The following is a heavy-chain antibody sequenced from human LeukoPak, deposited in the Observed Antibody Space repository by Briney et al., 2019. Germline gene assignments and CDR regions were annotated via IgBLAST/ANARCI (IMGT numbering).Heavy chain of an antibody. CDR1: GGSISTYY. CDR3: ARDHHSGTGSQYFYYGMDV. V-gene: IGHV4-59*01. J-gene: IGHJ6*02. Sequence: PSETLSLTCTVPGGSISTYYWSWIRQPPGKGLEWIGYIYYSGGTNYNPPLKSRVTISVDTSKNQFSLRLSSVTAADTAVYYCARDHHSGTGSQYFYYGMDVWGQGTTVTVSS. CDR2: IYYSGGT. D-gene: IGHD6-19*01.